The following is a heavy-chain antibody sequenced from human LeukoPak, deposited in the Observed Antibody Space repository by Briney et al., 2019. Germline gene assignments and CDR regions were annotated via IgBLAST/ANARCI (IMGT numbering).Heavy chain of an antibody. J-gene: IGHJ6*02. Sequence: PGGSLRLSCAASGFTFSNYWMHSVRQAPGKGLVWVSRINSDGSSTTYADSVKGRFTISRDNAKSTLYLQMNSLRAEDTAVYYCARGYCSSTGCSLGMDVWGQGTTVTVSS. D-gene: IGHD2-2*01. CDR3: ARGYCSSTGCSLGMDV. V-gene: IGHV3-74*01. CDR2: INSDGSST. CDR1: GFTFSNYW.